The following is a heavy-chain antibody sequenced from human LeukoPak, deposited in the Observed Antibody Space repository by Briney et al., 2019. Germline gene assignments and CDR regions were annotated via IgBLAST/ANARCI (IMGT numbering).Heavy chain of an antibody. CDR2: MNPNSGNT. Sequence: ASVKVSCKASGYTFTSYDINWVRQATGQGLEWMGWMNPNSGNTGYAQKFQGRVIMTRNTSISTAYMELSSLRSEDTAVYYCASGSGYDQELFDYWGQGTLVTVSS. CDR1: GYTFTSYD. D-gene: IGHD5-12*01. V-gene: IGHV1-8*01. CDR3: ASGSGYDQELFDY. J-gene: IGHJ4*02.